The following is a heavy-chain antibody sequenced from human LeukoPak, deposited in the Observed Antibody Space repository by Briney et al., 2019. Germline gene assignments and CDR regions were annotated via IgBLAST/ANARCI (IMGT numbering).Heavy chain of an antibody. D-gene: IGHD3-22*01. CDR2: ISYDGSNK. CDR3: ARDVYDSRGRTYYFDY. Sequence: GGSLKLSCAGSGFSFSSYGMHWVRQAPGKGLEWVAVISYDGSNKNYADSVKGRFTISRDTSKSTLYLQMNSLRAEDTAVYYCARDVYDSRGRTYYFDYWGQEPWSPSPQ. V-gene: IGHV3-33*01. J-gene: IGHJ4*01. CDR1: GFSFSSYG.